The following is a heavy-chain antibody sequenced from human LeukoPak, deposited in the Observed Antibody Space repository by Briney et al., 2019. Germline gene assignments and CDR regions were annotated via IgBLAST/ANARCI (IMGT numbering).Heavy chain of an antibody. V-gene: IGHV4-39*07. D-gene: IGHD2-21*01. J-gene: IGHJ5*01. CDR1: GDSISSSSYY. Sequence: SETLSLTCSVSGDSISSSSYYWGWIHQPPGKGLEWIGSIFYSGSTYYTPSLKSRVTMSLDTSKNQFSLRLTSVTAADTAVYYCARQIAVVEPTDPNWFDSWGQGTLVTVSS. CDR3: ARQIAVVEPTDPNWFDS. CDR2: IFYSGST.